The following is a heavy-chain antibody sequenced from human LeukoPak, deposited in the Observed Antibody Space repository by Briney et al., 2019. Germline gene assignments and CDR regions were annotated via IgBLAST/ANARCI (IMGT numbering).Heavy chain of an antibody. CDR2: INPNSGGT. CDR1: GYTFTGYY. J-gene: IGHJ4*02. Sequence: GASVKVSCKASGYTFTGYYMHWLRQAPGQGLEWMGWINPNSGGTNYAQKFQGRVTMTRDTSISTAYMELSRLRSDDTAVYYCARDLPAVAGFDYWGQGTLVTVSS. V-gene: IGHV1-2*02. CDR3: ARDLPAVAGFDY. D-gene: IGHD6-19*01.